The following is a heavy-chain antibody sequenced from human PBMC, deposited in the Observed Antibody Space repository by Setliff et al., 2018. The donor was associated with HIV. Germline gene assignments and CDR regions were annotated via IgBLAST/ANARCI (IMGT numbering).Heavy chain of an antibody. J-gene: IGHJ2*01. Sequence: SVKVSCKASGGTSRKYSISWVRQAPGQGLEWMGGIIPIFGSTTYAQKFQDRVSITADESKDTVEMELSSLTSEDTAVYYCARDDHYYDLGSILSDWYFDLWDRGTLVTVSS. D-gene: IGHD3-10*01. V-gene: IGHV1-69*13. CDR3: ARDDHYYDLGSILSDWYFDL. CDR2: IIPIFGST. CDR1: GGTSRKYS.